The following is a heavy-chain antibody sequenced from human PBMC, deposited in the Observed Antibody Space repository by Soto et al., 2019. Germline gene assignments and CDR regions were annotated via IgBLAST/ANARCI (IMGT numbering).Heavy chain of an antibody. D-gene: IGHD5-12*01. V-gene: IGHV3-74*01. CDR1: GFTFNSNW. CDR2: INSDGSGT. CDR3: ARDPGYNKHDWRFAY. Sequence: DVQLVESGGGLVQPGGSLRLSCVASGFTFNSNWMHWVRQAPGKGLVWVSRINSDGSGTYYADSVKGRFTISRDNAKNTLYRQMNILRAEDTAVYYGARDPGYNKHDWRFAYWGQGTLSPSPQ. J-gene: IGHJ4*02.